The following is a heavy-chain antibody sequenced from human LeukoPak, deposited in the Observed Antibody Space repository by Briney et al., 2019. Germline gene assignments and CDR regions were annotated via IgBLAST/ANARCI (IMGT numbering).Heavy chain of an antibody. CDR2: ISSSSSYI. Sequence: GGSLRLSCAASGFTFSSYSMNWVRQAPGKGLEWVSSISSSSSYIYYADSVKGRFTISRDNAKNSLYLQMNSLRAEDTALYYCVKEKDNFISTSLDYWGRGTLVTVSS. J-gene: IGHJ4*02. CDR1: GFTFSSYS. V-gene: IGHV3-21*01. D-gene: IGHD3-9*01. CDR3: VKEKDNFISTSLDY.